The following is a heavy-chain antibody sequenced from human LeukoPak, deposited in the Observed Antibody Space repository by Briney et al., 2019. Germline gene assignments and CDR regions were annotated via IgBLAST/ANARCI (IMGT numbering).Heavy chain of an antibody. CDR2: IYYSGST. V-gene: IGHV4-59*01. CDR1: GGSISSYY. D-gene: IGHD3-16*01. CDR3: ARETLSTFGGVYDY. J-gene: IGHJ4*02. Sequence: SETLSLTCTVSGGSISSYYWSWIRQPPGKGLEWIGYIYYSGSTNYNPSLKSRVTISVDTSKNQFSLKLSSVTAADTAVYYCARETLSTFGGVYDYWGQGTLVTVSS.